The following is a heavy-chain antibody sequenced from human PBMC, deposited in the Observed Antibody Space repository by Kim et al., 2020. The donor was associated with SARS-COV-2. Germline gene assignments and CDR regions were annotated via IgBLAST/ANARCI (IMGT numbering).Heavy chain of an antibody. Sequence: GGSLRLSCTASGFTFGDYAMSWVRQAPGKGLEWVGFIRSKAYGGTTEYAASVKGRFTISRDDSKSIAYLQMNSLKTEDTAVYYCTRGKRNYDYVWGSYRLSGALYYGMDVWGQGTTVTVSS. D-gene: IGHD3-16*02. V-gene: IGHV3-49*04. J-gene: IGHJ6*02. CDR2: IRSKAYGGTT. CDR3: TRGKRNYDYVWGSYRLSGALYYGMDV. CDR1: GFTFGDYA.